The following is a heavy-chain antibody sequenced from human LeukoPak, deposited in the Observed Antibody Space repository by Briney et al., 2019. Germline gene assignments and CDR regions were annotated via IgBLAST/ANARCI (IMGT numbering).Heavy chain of an antibody. CDR2: INPNSGNT. CDR3: ARGPPRIWVDP. J-gene: IGHJ5*02. V-gene: IGHV1-8*01. D-gene: IGHD2/OR15-2a*01. CDR1: GYTFTNYD. Sequence: ASVKVSCKASGYTFTNYDINWVRQATGQGLEWMGWINPNSGNTGYAQKFQGRVTLTRNTSISTAYMELSSLRSDDTAVYYCARGPPRIWVDPWGQGTLVTVSS.